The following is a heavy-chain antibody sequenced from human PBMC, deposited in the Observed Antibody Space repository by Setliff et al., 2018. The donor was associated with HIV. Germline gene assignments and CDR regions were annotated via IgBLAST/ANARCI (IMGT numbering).Heavy chain of an antibody. J-gene: IGHJ5*02. CDR1: GFIFRNYW. Sequence: PGGSLRLSCAVSGFIFRNYWMTWVRQAPGRGLEWVANIDQDESEKYYVDSVKGRFTISRDNAKKSLYLQMNSLRPEDTAVYYCARGESYEPDWFDPWGQGTLVTVS. V-gene: IGHV3-7*01. D-gene: IGHD3-10*01. CDR2: IDQDESEK. CDR3: ARGESYEPDWFDP.